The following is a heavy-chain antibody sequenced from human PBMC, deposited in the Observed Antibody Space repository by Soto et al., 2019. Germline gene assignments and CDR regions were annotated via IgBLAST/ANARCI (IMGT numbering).Heavy chain of an antibody. J-gene: IGHJ5*02. CDR1: GGSFSGYY. Sequence: SETLSLTCAVYGGSFSGYYWSWIRQPPGKGLEWIGEINHSGSTNYNPSLKSRVTISVDTSKNQFSLKLISVTAADTAVFYCARMGDFWSGPGEFDPWGQGTLVTVSS. CDR2: INHSGST. D-gene: IGHD3-3*01. V-gene: IGHV4-34*01. CDR3: ARMGDFWSGPGEFDP.